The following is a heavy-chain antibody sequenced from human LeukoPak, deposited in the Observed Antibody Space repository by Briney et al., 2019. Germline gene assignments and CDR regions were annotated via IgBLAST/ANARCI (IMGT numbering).Heavy chain of an antibody. CDR3: ARDSPGTTYNWFDP. V-gene: IGHV1-2*02. J-gene: IGHJ5*02. CDR1: GYTFTGYY. Sequence: ASVKVSCKASGYTFTGYYMHWVRQAPGQGLEWMGWINPNSGGTNYAQKFQGRVTMTRDTSISTAYMELSRLRSDDTAVYCCARDSPGTTYNWFDPWGQGTLVTVSS. D-gene: IGHD1-7*01. CDR2: INPNSGGT.